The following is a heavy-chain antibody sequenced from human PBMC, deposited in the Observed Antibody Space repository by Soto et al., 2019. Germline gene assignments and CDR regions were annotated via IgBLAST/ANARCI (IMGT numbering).Heavy chain of an antibody. J-gene: IGHJ6*03. D-gene: IGHD3-10*01. Sequence: GGSQRLSCAASGFTFSSYSMNWVRQAPGKGLEWVSSISSSSSYIYYADSVKGRFTISRDNAKNSLYLQMNSLRAEDTAVYYCARDGRVRGVITTSYYYYYMDVWGKGTTVTVSS. CDR1: GFTFSSYS. V-gene: IGHV3-21*01. CDR2: ISSSSSYI. CDR3: ARDGRVRGVITTSYYYYYMDV.